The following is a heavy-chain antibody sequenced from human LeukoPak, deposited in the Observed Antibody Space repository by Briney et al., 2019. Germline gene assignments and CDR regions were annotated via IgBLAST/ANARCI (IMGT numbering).Heavy chain of an antibody. CDR3: AKGRYGSGPIGNWFDP. CDR2: IYHSGST. J-gene: IGHJ5*02. V-gene: IGHV4-38-2*01. D-gene: IGHD3-10*01. Sequence: GSLRLSCAASGFTFSSYWMGWIRQPPGKGLEWIGSIYHSGSTYYNPSLKSRVTISVDTSKNQFSLKLSSVTAADTAVYYCAKGRYGSGPIGNWFDPWGQGTLVTVSS. CDR1: GFTFSSYW.